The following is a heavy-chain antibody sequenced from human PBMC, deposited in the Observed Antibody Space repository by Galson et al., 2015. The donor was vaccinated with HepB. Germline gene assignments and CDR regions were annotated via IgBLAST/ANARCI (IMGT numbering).Heavy chain of an antibody. CDR1: GFTFSSYA. J-gene: IGHJ4*02. CDR2: ISGSGGST. D-gene: IGHD3-22*01. Sequence: SLRLSCAASGFTFSSYAMSWVRQAPGKGLEWVSAISGSGGSTYYADSVKGRFTISRDNSKNTLYLQMNCLRAEDTAVYYCAKPPTIGGYYYWVWDYWGQGTLVTVSS. V-gene: IGHV3-23*01. CDR3: AKPPTIGGYYYWVWDY.